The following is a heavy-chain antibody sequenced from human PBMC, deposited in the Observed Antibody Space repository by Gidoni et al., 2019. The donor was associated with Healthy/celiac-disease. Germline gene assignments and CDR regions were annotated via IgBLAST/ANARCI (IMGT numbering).Heavy chain of an antibody. CDR2: IITIVGTA. CDR3: ARGLPYSSGWYRFDY. J-gene: IGHJ4*02. Sequence: QVQLVQAGAEVKKPGCSVKVSCKVSVGTFSSYAISWVRQAPGQGLAWMGGIITIVGTANDEKQYQGSAMTTADESTSTAYMERSSLRSEDTAVYYCARGLPYSSGWYRFDYWGQGTLVTVSS. CDR1: VGTFSSYA. D-gene: IGHD6-19*01. V-gene: IGHV1-69*01.